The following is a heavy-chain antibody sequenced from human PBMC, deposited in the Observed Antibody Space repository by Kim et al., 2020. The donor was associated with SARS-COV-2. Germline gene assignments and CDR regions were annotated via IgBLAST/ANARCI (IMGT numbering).Heavy chain of an antibody. CDR1: GFTFSSYG. J-gene: IGHJ5*01. CDR2: ISYDGSNK. D-gene: IGHD6-13*01. Sequence: GGSLRLSCAASGFTFSSYGMHWVRQAPGKGLEWVAVISYDGSNKYYADSVKGRFTISRDNSKNTLYLQMNSLRAEDTAVYYCAKDEQQPSWGHGTLVTVSS. CDR3: AKDEQQPS. V-gene: IGHV3-30*18.